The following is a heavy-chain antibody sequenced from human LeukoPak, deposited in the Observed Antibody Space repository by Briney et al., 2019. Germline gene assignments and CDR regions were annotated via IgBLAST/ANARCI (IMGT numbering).Heavy chain of an antibody. J-gene: IGHJ6*03. V-gene: IGHV4-59*01. CDR3: ARVLRYYYYMNV. CDR1: GGSISSYY. Sequence: SETLSLTCTVSGGSISSYYWSWIRQPPGKGLEWIGYIYYSGSTNYNPSLKSRLSISVDTSKNQFSLKLSSVTAADTAVYYCARVLRYYYYMNVWGKGTTVTVSS. CDR2: IYYSGST.